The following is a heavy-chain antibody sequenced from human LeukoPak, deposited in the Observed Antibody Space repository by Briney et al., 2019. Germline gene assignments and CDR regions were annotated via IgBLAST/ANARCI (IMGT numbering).Heavy chain of an antibody. CDR3: GRGALFLWFGEGWYGMDV. CDR2: ISRNGGST. J-gene: IGHJ6*02. V-gene: IGHV3-64D*06. Sequence: PGGSLRLSCSASGFTFSSYAMHWVRQAPGKGLEYVSAISRNGGSTYYADSVKGRFTISTDPSKNTRYLQRSGLRLEDTAVYYCGRGALFLWFGEGWYGMDVWGQGTTVTVSS. CDR1: GFTFSSYA. D-gene: IGHD3-10*01.